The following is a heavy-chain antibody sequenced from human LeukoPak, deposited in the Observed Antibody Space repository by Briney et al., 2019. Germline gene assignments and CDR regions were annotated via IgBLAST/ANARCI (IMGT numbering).Heavy chain of an antibody. V-gene: IGHV3-30*18. J-gene: IGHJ6*02. Sequence: GGSLRLSCAASGFTFSSYGMHWVRQAPGKGLEWVAVISYDGSNKYYADSVKGRFTISRDNSKNTLYLQMNSLRAEDTAVYYCAKDPKVDTAMAPSCYYYGMDVWGQGTTVTVSS. D-gene: IGHD5-18*01. CDR2: ISYDGSNK. CDR3: AKDPKVDTAMAPSCYYYGMDV. CDR1: GFTFSSYG.